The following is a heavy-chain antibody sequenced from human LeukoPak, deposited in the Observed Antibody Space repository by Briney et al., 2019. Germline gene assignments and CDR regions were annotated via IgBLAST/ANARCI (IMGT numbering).Heavy chain of an antibody. D-gene: IGHD3-22*01. Sequence: GGSLRLSCAASGFTFSHYWMTRVRQAPGRGLEWVANIHQDGGVKNYVDSVKGRFTISRDNAKNSLYLQMNSLRVEDTAVYYCARDQYYYDSSDAFDIWGQGTMVTVSS. CDR1: GFTFSHYW. CDR2: IHQDGGVK. CDR3: ARDQYYYDSSDAFDI. J-gene: IGHJ3*02. V-gene: IGHV3-7*01.